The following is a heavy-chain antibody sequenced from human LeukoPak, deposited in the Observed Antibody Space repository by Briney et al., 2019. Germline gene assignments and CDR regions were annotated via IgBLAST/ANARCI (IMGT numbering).Heavy chain of an antibody. Sequence: GGSLRLSCAASGFTFSSYGIHWVRQAPGKGLEWVAVISYDGSNKYYADSVKGRFTISRDNSKNTLYLQMNSLRAEDTAVYYCAKELSGSGWYPEDFDYWGQGTLVTVSS. CDR2: ISYDGSNK. V-gene: IGHV3-30*18. J-gene: IGHJ4*02. D-gene: IGHD6-19*01. CDR1: GFTFSSYG. CDR3: AKELSGSGWYPEDFDY.